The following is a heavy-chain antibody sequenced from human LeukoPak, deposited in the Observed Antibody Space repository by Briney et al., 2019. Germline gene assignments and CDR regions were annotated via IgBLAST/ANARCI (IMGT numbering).Heavy chain of an antibody. V-gene: IGHV3-21*01. D-gene: IGHD6-6*01. Sequence: PGGSLRLSCAASGFTFSSYSMNWVRQAPGKGLEWVSSISSSSSYIYYADSVKGRFTISRDNAKNSLYLQMNSLRAEDTAVYYCARDQSIAVDCYMDVWGKGTTVTVSS. CDR3: ARDQSIAVDCYMDV. J-gene: IGHJ6*03. CDR1: GFTFSSYS. CDR2: ISSSSSYI.